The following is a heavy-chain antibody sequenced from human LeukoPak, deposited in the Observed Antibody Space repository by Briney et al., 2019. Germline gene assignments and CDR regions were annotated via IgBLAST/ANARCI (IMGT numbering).Heavy chain of an antibody. V-gene: IGHV3-30*18. CDR3: VKVAKYYYGSETYYFFEH. CDR1: GFTFSNYA. D-gene: IGHD3-10*01. Sequence: GGSLRLSCAASGFTFSNYAMHWVRQAPGKGLEWVAVISFDGSDQYYADSVRGRFTISRDNSKNTLDLQMNSLRVEDTGIYYCVKVAKYYYGSETYYFFEHWGQGTPVTASS. CDR2: ISFDGSDQ. J-gene: IGHJ4*02.